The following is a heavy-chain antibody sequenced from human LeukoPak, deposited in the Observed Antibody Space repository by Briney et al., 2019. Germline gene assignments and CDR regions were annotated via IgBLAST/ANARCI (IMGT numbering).Heavy chain of an antibody. Sequence: KASETLSFTCTVSGGSISSYYWSWIRQPPGKGLEWIGYIYYSGSTNYNPSLKSRVTISVDTSKNQISLKLSSVTAADTAVYYCARHGHYYDTSGYYSIPDFWGQGTLVTVSS. J-gene: IGHJ4*02. V-gene: IGHV4-59*08. CDR2: IYYSGST. D-gene: IGHD3-22*01. CDR1: GGSISSYY. CDR3: ARHGHYYDTSGYYSIPDF.